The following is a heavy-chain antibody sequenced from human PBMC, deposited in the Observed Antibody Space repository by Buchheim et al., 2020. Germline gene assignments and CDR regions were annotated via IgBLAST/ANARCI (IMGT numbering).Heavy chain of an antibody. J-gene: IGHJ4*02. V-gene: IGHV3-30*04. CDR2: ISYDGSNK. D-gene: IGHD1-7*01. Sequence: QVQLVESGGGVVQPGRSLRLSCAASGFTFSSYAMHWVRQAPGKGLEWVAVISYDGSNKYYADSVKGRFTISRDNSKDKLYLQMNSLRAEDTAVYYCARVNNWNYDFDYWGQGTL. CDR1: GFTFSSYA. CDR3: ARVNNWNYDFDY.